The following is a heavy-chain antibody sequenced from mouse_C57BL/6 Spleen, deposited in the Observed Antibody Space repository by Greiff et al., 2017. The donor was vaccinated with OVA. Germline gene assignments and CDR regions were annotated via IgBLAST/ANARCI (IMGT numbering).Heavy chain of an antibody. CDR3: ARHASTVVEGALDY. D-gene: IGHD1-1*01. J-gene: IGHJ2*01. V-gene: IGHV5-12*01. Sequence: EVKLEESGGGLVQPGGSLKLSCAASGFTFSDYYMYWVRQTPEKRLEWVAYISNGGGSTYYPDTVKGRFTISRDNAKHTLSLQMSRLKSEDTAMYDCARHASTVVEGALDYWGQGTTLTVSS. CDR2: ISNGGGST. CDR1: GFTFSDYY.